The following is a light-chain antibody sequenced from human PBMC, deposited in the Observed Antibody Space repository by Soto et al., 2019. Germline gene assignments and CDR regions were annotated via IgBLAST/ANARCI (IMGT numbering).Light chain of an antibody. CDR3: QQYGSSPIT. CDR2: AAS. V-gene: IGKV3-20*01. Sequence: EIVFTQAPGTLSLSPGERATLSCRTSQSVSSSYLAWYQQKPGQAPRLLIYAASSRATGIPDRFSGSGSGTDYSLTISRLEPEDFAVYYCQQYGSSPITLGQGTRLEIK. J-gene: IGKJ5*01. CDR1: QSVSSSY.